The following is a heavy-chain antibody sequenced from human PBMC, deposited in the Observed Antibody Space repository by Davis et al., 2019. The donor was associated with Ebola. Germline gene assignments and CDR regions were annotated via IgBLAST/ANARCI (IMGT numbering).Heavy chain of an antibody. Sequence: SETLSLTCTVSGGSISSYYWSWIRQPPGKGLEWIGYIYYSGSTNYNPSLKSRVTISVDTSKNQFSLKLSSVTAADTAVYYCARVGRVRGVMEDYWGQGTLVTVSS. CDR3: ARVGRVRGVMEDY. V-gene: IGHV4-59*01. CDR2: IYYSGST. CDR1: GGSISSYY. J-gene: IGHJ4*02. D-gene: IGHD3-10*01.